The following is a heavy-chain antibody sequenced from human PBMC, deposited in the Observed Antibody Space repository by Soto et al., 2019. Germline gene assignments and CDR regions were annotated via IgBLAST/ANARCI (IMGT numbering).Heavy chain of an antibody. V-gene: IGHV1-69*13. D-gene: IGHD3-9*01. CDR3: AREGGPHYDILTGSYYFDY. CDR2: IIPIFGTA. CDR1: GGTFSSYA. J-gene: IGHJ4*02. Sequence: SVKVSCKASGGTFSSYAISWVRQAPGQGLEWMGGIIPIFGTANYAQKFQGRVTITADESTSTAYMELSSLRSEDTAVYYCAREGGPHYDILTGSYYFDYWGQGTLVTVSS.